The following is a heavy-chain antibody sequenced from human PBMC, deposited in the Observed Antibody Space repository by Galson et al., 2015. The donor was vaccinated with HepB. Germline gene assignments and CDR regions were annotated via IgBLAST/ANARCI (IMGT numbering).Heavy chain of an antibody. J-gene: IGHJ4*02. CDR3: AKDAYSSNYFDY. V-gene: IGHV3-30*02. CDR1: GFTFSSYG. CDR2: IRYDGSNK. D-gene: IGHD5-18*01. Sequence: SLRLSCAASGFTFSSYGMHWVRQAPGKGLEWVAFIRYDGSNKYYADSVKGRFTISRDNSKNTLYLQMNSLRAEDTAVYYCAKDAYSSNYFDYWSQGTLVTVSS.